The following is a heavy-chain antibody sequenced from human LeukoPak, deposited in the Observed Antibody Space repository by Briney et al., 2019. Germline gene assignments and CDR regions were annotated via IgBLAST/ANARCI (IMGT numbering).Heavy chain of an antibody. CDR2: ISANGINT. D-gene: IGHD3-22*01. Sequence: PGGTLRLSCAASGFSFSIYGMRWVRQAPGKGLHWLSAISANGINTYYADSVKGRFTISRDNSKNTLYLQMNSLRVEDTAVYSCALHSSGSTFYYYYYMDVWGKGTTVTISS. J-gene: IGHJ6*03. CDR1: GFSFSIYG. CDR3: ALHSSGSTFYYYYYMDV. V-gene: IGHV3-23*01.